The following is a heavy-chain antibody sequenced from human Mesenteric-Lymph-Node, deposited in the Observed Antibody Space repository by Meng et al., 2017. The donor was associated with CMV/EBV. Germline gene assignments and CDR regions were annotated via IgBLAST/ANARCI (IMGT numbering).Heavy chain of an antibody. J-gene: IGHJ4*02. CDR1: GGTFSSYA. CDR3: AREHDSLSGFGFDS. V-gene: IGHV1-69*04. Sequence: ASGGTFSSYAISWVRQAPGQGLEWMGRIIPILSIANYAQKFQGRVTITADKSTSTAYMELSSLRCEDTAVYYCAREHDSLSGFGFDSWGQGSLVTVSS. CDR2: IIPILSIA. D-gene: IGHD3-9*01.